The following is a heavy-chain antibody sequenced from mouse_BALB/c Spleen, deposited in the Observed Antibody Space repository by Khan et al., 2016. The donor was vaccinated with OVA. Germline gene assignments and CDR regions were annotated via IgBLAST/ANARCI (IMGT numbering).Heavy chain of an antibody. CDR3: ARGYWYFDV. V-gene: IGHV9-3-1*01. J-gene: IGHJ1*01. D-gene: IGHD2-2*01. Sequence: QIQLVQSGPELKKPGETVKISCKASGYTFTNYGMNWVKQPPGKGLKWMGWINTYTGEPTYADDFKGRFAFSLETSASTAYLQINNLKNEDTATYFGARGYWYFDVWGAGTTVTVSS. CDR2: INTYTGEP. CDR1: GYTFTNYG.